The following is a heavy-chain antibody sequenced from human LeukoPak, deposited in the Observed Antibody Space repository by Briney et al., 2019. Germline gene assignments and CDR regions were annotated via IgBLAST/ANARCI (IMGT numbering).Heavy chain of an antibody. CDR3: ARGPYYYYYYGMDV. CDR2: INHSGST. J-gene: IGHJ6*02. V-gene: IGHV4-34*01. Sequence: XWIXEINHSGSTNYNPSLKSRVTISVDTSKNQFSLKLSSVTAADTAVYYCARGPYYYYYYGMDVWGQGTTVTVSS.